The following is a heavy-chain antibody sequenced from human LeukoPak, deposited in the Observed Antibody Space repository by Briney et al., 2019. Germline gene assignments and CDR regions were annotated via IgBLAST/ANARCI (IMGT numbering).Heavy chain of an antibody. CDR3: ARARYSGGYQFDY. CDR1: GFTFSNAW. D-gene: IGHD1-26*01. V-gene: IGHV3-11*05. Sequence: PGGSLRLSCAASGFTFSNAWMSWIRQAPGKGLEWVSYISSSSSYTNYADSVKGRFTISRDNAKNSLYLQMNSLRAEDTAVYYCARARYSGGYQFDYWGQGTLVTVSS. J-gene: IGHJ4*02. CDR2: ISSSSSYT.